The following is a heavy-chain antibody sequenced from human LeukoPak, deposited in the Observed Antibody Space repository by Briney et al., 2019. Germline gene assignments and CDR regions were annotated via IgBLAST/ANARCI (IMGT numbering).Heavy chain of an antibody. CDR2: INPSGGST. J-gene: IGHJ4*02. V-gene: IGHV1-46*01. CDR1: GYTFTSYY. Sequence: GASVKVSCKASGYTFTSYYMHWVRQAPGQGLEWMGIINPSGGSTSYAQKFQGRVTMTTDTSTSTAYMELSSLRSEDTAVYYCARHLYSSSWYWSVEPFDYWGQGTLVTVSS. D-gene: IGHD6-13*01. CDR3: ARHLYSSSWYWSVEPFDY.